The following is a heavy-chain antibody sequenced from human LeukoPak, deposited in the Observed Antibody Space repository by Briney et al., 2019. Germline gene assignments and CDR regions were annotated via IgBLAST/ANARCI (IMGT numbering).Heavy chain of an antibody. V-gene: IGHV3-11*01. CDR2: ISSSGGTT. CDR3: ARVPRSGGSIDY. D-gene: IGHD6-19*01. CDR1: GFTFSDYY. Sequence: PGGSLRLSCAASGFTFSDYYMTWIRQAPGKGLEWVSYISSSGGTTHYADSVKGRFTISRNNAKNSLFVQMSNLRAEDTAVYHCARVPRSGGSIDYWGQGTLVTVSS. J-gene: IGHJ4*02.